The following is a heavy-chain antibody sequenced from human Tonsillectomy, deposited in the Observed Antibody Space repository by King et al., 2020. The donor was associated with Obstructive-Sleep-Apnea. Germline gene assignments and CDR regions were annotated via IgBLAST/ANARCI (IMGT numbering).Heavy chain of an antibody. CDR2: IKQVGNEK. CDR1: GFTFSNYW. Sequence: VQLVESGGGLVQPGGSLRLSCVASGFTFSNYWMSWVRQAPGKGLEWVANIKQVGNEKYYVDCVKGRFTISRDNAKSSLYLQMNSLRAEDTAVYYCARVRGSYCSDYWGQGTLVTVSS. V-gene: IGHV3-7*01. J-gene: IGHJ4*02. CDR3: ARVRGSYCSDY. D-gene: IGHD1-26*01.